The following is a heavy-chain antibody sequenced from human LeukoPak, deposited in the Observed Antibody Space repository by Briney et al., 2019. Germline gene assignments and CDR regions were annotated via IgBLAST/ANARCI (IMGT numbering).Heavy chain of an antibody. CDR2: IYYSGST. J-gene: IGHJ4*02. CDR1: GGSISSGDYY. CDR3: ARAYGTYYDFWSGSPYAYHFDY. D-gene: IGHD3-3*01. V-gene: IGHV4-30-4*01. Sequence: SETLSLTCTVSGGSISSGDYYWSWIRQPPGKGLEWIGYIYYSGSTYYNPSLKSRVTISVDTSKNQFSLKPSSVTAADTAVYYCARAYGTYYDFWSGSPYAYHFDYWGQGTLVTVSS.